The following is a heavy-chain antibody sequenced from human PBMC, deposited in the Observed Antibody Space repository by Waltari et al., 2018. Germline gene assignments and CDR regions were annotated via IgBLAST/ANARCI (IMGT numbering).Heavy chain of an antibody. Sequence: EVQLVESGGGLVQPGGSLRLSCAASGFTFSSYWMSWFRQAPGKGLEGVAKIRQGGSGKYYVDLVKGRFTISRDNAKNSLYLQMNSLRAEDTAVYDCARDWAGIAVAGRGYFDYWGQGTLVTVSS. D-gene: IGHD6-19*01. CDR3: ARDWAGIAVAGRGYFDY. CDR2: IRQGGSGK. V-gene: IGHV3-7*01. CDR1: GFTFSSYW. J-gene: IGHJ4*02.